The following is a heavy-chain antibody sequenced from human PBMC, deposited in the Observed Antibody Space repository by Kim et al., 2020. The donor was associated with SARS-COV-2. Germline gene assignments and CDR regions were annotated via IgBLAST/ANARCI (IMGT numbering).Heavy chain of an antibody. V-gene: IGHV3-33*01. Sequence: GGSLRLSCAASGFTFSSYGMHWVRQAPGKGLEWVAVIWYDGSNKYYADSVKGRFTISRDNSKNTLYLQMNSLRAEDTAVYYCARDGITMVRGGNHEYYYYCGMDVWGQGTTVTVSS. CDR2: IWYDGSNK. CDR3: ARDGITMVRGGNHEYYYYCGMDV. J-gene: IGHJ6*02. D-gene: IGHD3-10*01. CDR1: GFTFSSYG.